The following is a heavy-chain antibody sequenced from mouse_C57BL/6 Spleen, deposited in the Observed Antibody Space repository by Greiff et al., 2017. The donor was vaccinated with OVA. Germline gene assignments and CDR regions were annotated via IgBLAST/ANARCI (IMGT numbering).Heavy chain of an antibody. Sequence: VQLQQSGAELVRPGASVKLSCTASGFNIKDDCMHWVKQRPEQGLEWIGWIDPENGDTEYASKFQGKATITADTSSNTAYLQLSSLTSEDTAVYYCTTEMVTRGFAYWGQGTLVTVSA. D-gene: IGHD2-2*01. CDR1: GFNIKDDC. V-gene: IGHV14-4*01. CDR2: IDPENGDT. CDR3: TTEMVTRGFAY. J-gene: IGHJ3*01.